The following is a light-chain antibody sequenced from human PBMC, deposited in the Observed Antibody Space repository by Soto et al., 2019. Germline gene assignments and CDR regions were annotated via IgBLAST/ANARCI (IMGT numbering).Light chain of an antibody. J-gene: IGKJ4*01. Sequence: EIVLTQSPATLSLSPGERATLSCRASQSVTKYLAWYKHKPGQAPRLLIYDTSNRATGIPARFSGSGSGTDFTLTISILESEDSVIYYCQHRYNSLTFGGGTKVEIK. CDR1: QSVTKY. CDR3: QHRYNSLT. V-gene: IGKV3-11*01. CDR2: DTS.